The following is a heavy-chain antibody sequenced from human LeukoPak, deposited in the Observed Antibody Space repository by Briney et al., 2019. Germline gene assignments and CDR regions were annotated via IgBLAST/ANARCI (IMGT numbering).Heavy chain of an antibody. CDR3: ARDKGTEGLLPRGDWYFDL. CDR1: GFTFSSYW. Sequence: GGSLRLSCAASGFTFSSYWMHWVRHAPGKGLEWVSSISSSSTYIYYAGSVKGRFTISRDNAKNSLFLQMNSLRAEDTAVYYCARDKGTEGLLPRGDWYFDLWGRGTLVTVSS. D-gene: IGHD3-3*01. CDR2: ISSSSTYI. V-gene: IGHV3-21*01. J-gene: IGHJ2*01.